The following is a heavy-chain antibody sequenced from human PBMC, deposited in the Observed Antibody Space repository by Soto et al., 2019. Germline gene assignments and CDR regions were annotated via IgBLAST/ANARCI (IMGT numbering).Heavy chain of an antibody. V-gene: IGHV1-24*01. Sequence: ASVKVSCKVSGDILTELSMHWVRQAPGKGLEWMGGFDLEDGETIYAQKFQGRVTIIADESTTTVYMEMRGLTYDDTAVYYCARAQFSDILTADDHPFDVWGQGTSVTVSS. J-gene: IGHJ6*02. CDR2: FDLEDGET. CDR1: GDILTELS. CDR3: ARAQFSDILTADDHPFDV. D-gene: IGHD3-9*01.